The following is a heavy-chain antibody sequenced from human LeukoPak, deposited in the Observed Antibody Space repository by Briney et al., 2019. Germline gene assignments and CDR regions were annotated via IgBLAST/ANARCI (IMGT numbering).Heavy chain of an antibody. Sequence: PSETLSLTCTVSGGSISSYYWSWIRQPPGKGLEWIGYIYYSGSTNYNPSLKSRVTISVDTSKNQFSLKLSSVTAADTAVYYCARHRPRIAAAGTFDYWGQGTLVTVSS. V-gene: IGHV4-59*08. CDR3: ARHRPRIAAAGTFDY. CDR2: IYYSGST. CDR1: GGSISSYY. D-gene: IGHD6-13*01. J-gene: IGHJ4*02.